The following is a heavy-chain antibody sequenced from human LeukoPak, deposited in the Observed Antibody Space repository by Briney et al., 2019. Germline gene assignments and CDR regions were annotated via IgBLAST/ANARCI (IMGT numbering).Heavy chain of an antibody. D-gene: IGHD6-19*01. CDR3: ARGPLGYSSGWYYFDY. J-gene: IGHJ4*02. CDR2: INHSGST. Sequence: PSETLSLTRAVYGGSFSGYYWSWIRQPPGKGLEWIGEINHSGSTNYNPSLKSRVTISVDTSKNQFSLELSSVTAADTAVYYCARGPLGYSSGWYYFDYWGQGTLVTVSS. V-gene: IGHV4-34*01. CDR1: GGSFSGYY.